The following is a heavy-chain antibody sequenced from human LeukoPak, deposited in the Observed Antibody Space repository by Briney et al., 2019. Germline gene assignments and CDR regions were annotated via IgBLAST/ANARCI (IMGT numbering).Heavy chain of an antibody. CDR2: IYYSGST. CDR1: GGSISSYY. CDR3: ARGPRERYFDWLGYYYYMDV. D-gene: IGHD3-9*01. V-gene: IGHV4-59*01. Sequence: SETLSLTCTVSGGSISSYYWSWIRQPPGKGLEWIGYIYYSGSTNYNPSLKSRVTISVDTSKNQFSLKLSSVTAADTAVYYCARGPRERYFDWLGYYYYMDVWGKGTTVTISS. J-gene: IGHJ6*03.